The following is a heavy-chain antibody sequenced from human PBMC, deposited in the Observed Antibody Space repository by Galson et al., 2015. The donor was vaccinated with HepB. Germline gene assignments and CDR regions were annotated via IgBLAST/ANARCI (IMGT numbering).Heavy chain of an antibody. D-gene: IGHD4-17*01. CDR3: ARDHTVTTKNWFDP. CDR1: GYKFTNYG. Sequence: SVKVSCKASGYKFTNYGINWVRQAPGQGPEWMGWISSYNGNTNYAQEFQGRVTMTTDTSTSTAYMELRSLRSDDTAVYYCARDHTVTTKNWFDPWGQGTLVTVSS. J-gene: IGHJ5*02. CDR2: ISSYNGNT. V-gene: IGHV1-18*01.